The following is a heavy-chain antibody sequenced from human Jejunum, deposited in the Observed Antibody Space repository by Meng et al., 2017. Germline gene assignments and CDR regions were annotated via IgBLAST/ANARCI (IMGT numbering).Heavy chain of an antibody. CDR3: ICSRGDGFNTFWFDF. Sequence: GESLKISCTASGFACSDSAVQWVRQASGKGLEWVGRIRSKGNNYATTYVASVKGRFTISRDDSKNTAYLQMDSLKTEDTAIYYCICSRGDGFNTFWFDFWGQGTLGTVSS. CDR1: GFACSDSA. D-gene: IGHD5-24*01. CDR2: IRSKGNNYAT. J-gene: IGHJ4*02. V-gene: IGHV3-73*01.